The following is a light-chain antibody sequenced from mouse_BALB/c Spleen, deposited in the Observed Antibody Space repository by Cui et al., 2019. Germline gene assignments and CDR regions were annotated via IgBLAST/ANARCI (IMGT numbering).Light chain of an antibody. CDR3: HQYHRSPFT. Sequence: QIVLTQSPAIMSASLVERVTMTCTASSSVSSSYLHWYQQKPGSSPKLWIYSTSNLASGVPARFSGSGSGTSYSLTISSMEAEDAATYYCHQYHRSPFTFGSGTKLEIK. CDR1: SSVSSSY. CDR2: STS. V-gene: IGKV4-74*01. J-gene: IGKJ4*01.